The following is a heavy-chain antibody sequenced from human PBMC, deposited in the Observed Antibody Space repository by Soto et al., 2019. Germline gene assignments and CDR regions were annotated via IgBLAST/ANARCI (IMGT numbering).Heavy chain of an antibody. CDR1: GGSITSANW. CDR2: ISHSGIT. V-gene: IGHV4-4*02. J-gene: IGHJ5*02. Sequence: LSLTCAVSGGSITSANWWTWVRQPPGGGLEWIGEISHSGITNYKASLKSRVTMSVDKTKNYVSLKLTSVTAADTAVYYCARVLRGWFDPWGQGTPVTVSS. CDR3: ARVLRGWFDP.